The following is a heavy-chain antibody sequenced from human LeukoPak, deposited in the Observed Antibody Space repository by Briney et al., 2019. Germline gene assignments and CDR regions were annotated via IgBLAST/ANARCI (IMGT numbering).Heavy chain of an antibody. CDR1: GFISSNFW. CDR2: IKKDGSEK. Sequence: GGSLRLSCVASGFISSNFWMSWVRQAPGKGLEWVANIKKDGSEKHYVDSVKGRFTISRDNAKSSLYLQMSSLRAEDTAVYYCTRVRSDTGRDACPEYWGQGTLVTVSS. V-gene: IGHV3-7*03. J-gene: IGHJ4*02. CDR3: TRVRSDTGRDACPEY. D-gene: IGHD2-8*02.